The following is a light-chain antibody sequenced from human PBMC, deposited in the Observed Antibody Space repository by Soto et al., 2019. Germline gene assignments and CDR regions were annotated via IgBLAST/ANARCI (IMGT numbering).Light chain of an antibody. CDR3: QRGHNLPLT. Sequence: EIAMTQSPATLSVSPGERATLSCRASQSISTELAWYQQIPGQPPRLLIYSASTRATGVPARFTGSGSGSEFTLTISELQSEDFAIYYCQRGHNLPLTVGQGTRLEI. CDR2: SAS. V-gene: IGKV3-15*01. CDR1: QSISTE. J-gene: IGKJ2*01.